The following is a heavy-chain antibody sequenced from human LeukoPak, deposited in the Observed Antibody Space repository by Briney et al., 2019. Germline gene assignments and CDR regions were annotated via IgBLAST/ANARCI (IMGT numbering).Heavy chain of an antibody. CDR2: IYTSGST. D-gene: IGHD3-10*01. V-gene: IGHV4-4*07. J-gene: IGHJ4*02. CDR3: ARGRTYGPFDY. Sequence: SETLSLTCTVSGGSISSYYWSWIRQPAGKGLEWIGRIYTSGSTNYNPSLKSRVTMSVDTSKNQFSLQLNSVTPEDTAVYYCARGRTYGPFDYWGQGTLVTVSS. CDR1: GGSISSYY.